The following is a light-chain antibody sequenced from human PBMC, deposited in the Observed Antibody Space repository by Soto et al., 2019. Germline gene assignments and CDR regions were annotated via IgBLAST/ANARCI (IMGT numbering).Light chain of an antibody. J-gene: IGKJ1*01. V-gene: IGKV3-15*01. Sequence: EIVMTQSPATLSVSPGERATLSCRASQSVSSNLAWYQQKPGQAPRLLIYGASTRATGIPARFSGSGSGTEFTLTISSLQSEYFAVYYCQQYNNWPPWTFGTGKKV. CDR3: QQYNNWPPWT. CDR2: GAS. CDR1: QSVSSN.